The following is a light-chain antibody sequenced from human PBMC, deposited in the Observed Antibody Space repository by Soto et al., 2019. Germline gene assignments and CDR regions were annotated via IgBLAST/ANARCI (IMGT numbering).Light chain of an antibody. V-gene: IGLV1-40*01. J-gene: IGLJ1*01. CDR1: SSNIGAGYD. CDR2: GNN. Sequence: QSVLTQPPSVSGAPGQRVTISCTGSSSNIGAGYDVYWYQQLPGTAPKLLIYGNNNRPSGVPDRFSGSKSGTSASLAVTGLQAEDEADYYCQSYATGLSVLYVFGTGTKVTVL. CDR3: QSYATGLSVLYV.